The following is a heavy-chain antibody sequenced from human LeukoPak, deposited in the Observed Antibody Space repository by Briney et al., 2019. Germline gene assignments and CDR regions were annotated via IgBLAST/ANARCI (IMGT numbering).Heavy chain of an antibody. CDR2: ISGDGGST. V-gene: IGHV3-43*02. D-gene: IGHD3-3*01. CDR1: GFTLVDYA. Sequence: PGGSLTLSCPGSGFTLVDYAMHWVRQAPGRGRAWVSLISGDGGSTYYADSVKGRFTISRDNSKSSLYLQMNSLRTEDTALYCCAKSGGGFWSGYYLYYFDYWGQGTLVTVSS. CDR3: AKSGGGFWSGYYLYYFDY. J-gene: IGHJ4*02.